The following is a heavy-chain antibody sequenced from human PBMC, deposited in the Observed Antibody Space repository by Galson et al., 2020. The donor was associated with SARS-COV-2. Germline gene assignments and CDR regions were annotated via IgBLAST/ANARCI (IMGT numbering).Heavy chain of an antibody. J-gene: IGHJ4*02. Sequence: HGESLKISCKGSGYSFTSYWIGWVRQTPGKGLEWMGIIYPGDSDTRYSPSFQGQVTISADKSISTAYLQWSSLKASDTAMYYCARHARWFGEPAGYWGQGTLVTVSS. V-gene: IGHV5-51*01. CDR1: GYSFTSYW. D-gene: IGHD3-10*01. CDR3: ARHARWFGEPAGY. CDR2: IYPGDSDT.